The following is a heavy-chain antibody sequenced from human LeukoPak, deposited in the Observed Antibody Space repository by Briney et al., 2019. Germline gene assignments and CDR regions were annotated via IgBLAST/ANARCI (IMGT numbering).Heavy chain of an antibody. CDR2: ISGSGDNT. J-gene: IGHJ4*02. Sequence: GGSLKLSCAASRFSFSSYAMSWVRQAPGKGLEWVSSISGSGDNTYYAESVKGRFTISRDNSKNTLFLQMNSLRAEDTAVFYCAKRSSYTTGWFFDFWGQGTLVTVSS. CDR1: RFSFSSYA. CDR3: AKRSSYTTGWFFDF. D-gene: IGHD6-19*01. V-gene: IGHV3-23*01.